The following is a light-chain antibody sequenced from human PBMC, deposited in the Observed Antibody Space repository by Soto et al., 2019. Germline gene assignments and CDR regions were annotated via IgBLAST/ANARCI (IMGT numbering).Light chain of an antibody. J-gene: IGKJ1*01. CDR3: QQYSNWPWT. Sequence: EIMMTQSPATLSVSAGERATLSCRASQSVTANLAWYQHKPGQPPRLLIFGATTRASGIPVRFSGSGSGTEFTLTISSLQSEDFAVYSCQQYSNWPWTFGQGTKVEIK. CDR2: GAT. V-gene: IGKV3-15*01. CDR1: QSVTAN.